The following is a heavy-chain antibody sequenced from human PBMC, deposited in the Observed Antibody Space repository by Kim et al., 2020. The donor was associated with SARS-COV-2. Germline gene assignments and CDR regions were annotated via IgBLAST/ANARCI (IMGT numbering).Heavy chain of an antibody. Sequence: GGSLRLSCAASGFTFSSYGMHWVRQAPGKGLEWVAVIWYDGSNKYYADSVKGRFTISRDNSKNTLYLQMNSLRVEDTAVYYCAKQYSGSYLDAFDIWGQG. D-gene: IGHD1-26*01. V-gene: IGHV3-33*06. CDR3: AKQYSGSYLDAFDI. J-gene: IGHJ3*02. CDR2: IWYDGSNK. CDR1: GFTFSSYG.